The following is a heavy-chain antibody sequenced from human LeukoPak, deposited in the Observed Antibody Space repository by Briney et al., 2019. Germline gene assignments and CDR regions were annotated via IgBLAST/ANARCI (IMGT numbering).Heavy chain of an antibody. J-gene: IGHJ4*02. CDR3: ARHGEYYFDY. CDR2: ISRRGNT. V-gene: IGHV4-34*01. Sequence: SETLSLTCAVYGGSFSGYYWSWIRQPPGKGLEWIGQISRRGNTNYNPSLKSRVTISVDTSKNQLSLKLSTVTAEDTALYYCARHGEYYFDYWGQGTLVTVSS. CDR1: GGSFSGYY. D-gene: IGHD3-10*01.